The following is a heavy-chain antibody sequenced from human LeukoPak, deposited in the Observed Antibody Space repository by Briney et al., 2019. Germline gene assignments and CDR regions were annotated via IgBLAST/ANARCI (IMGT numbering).Heavy chain of an antibody. D-gene: IGHD1-1*01. CDR1: GYTFTSYD. J-gene: IGHJ6*03. V-gene: IGHV1-69*05. CDR3: ARGVPGTIPYYYYYMDV. Sequence: SVKVSRKASGYTFTSYDINWVRQAPGQGLEWMGGIIPIFGTANYAQKFQGRVTITTDESTSTAYMELSSLRSEDTAVYYCARGVPGTIPYYYYYMDVWGKGTTVTVSS. CDR2: IIPIFGTA.